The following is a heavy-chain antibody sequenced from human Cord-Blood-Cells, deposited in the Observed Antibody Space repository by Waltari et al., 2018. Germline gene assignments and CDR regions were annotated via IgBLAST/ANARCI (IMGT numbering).Heavy chain of an antibody. V-gene: IGHV1-8*01. CDR3: AKFSGAARRNFIDY. CDR1: GYTFTSYD. Sequence: QVQLVQSGAEVKKPGASVKVSCKASGYTFTSYDINWVRQATGQGLEWMRWMNPNSGNTGYAQKLQGRLTMTRNTSISTAYMELSSLRSEDTAVYYCAKFSGAARRNFIDYWGQGTLVTVSS. D-gene: IGHD6-6*01. CDR2: MNPNSGNT. J-gene: IGHJ4*02.